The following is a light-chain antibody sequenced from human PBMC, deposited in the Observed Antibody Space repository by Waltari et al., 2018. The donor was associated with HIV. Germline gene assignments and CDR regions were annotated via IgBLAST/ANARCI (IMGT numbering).Light chain of an antibody. Sequence: QLVLTQSPSASASLGASVKFTCTLSSGHSNYDIAWHQQQPEKGPRYLMKLNSDGSHSKGGGIPDRFSGSSSGAERYRTISSLQSEDEADYYCQTWDTGIRVFGGVTKLTVL. V-gene: IGLV4-69*01. CDR3: QTWDTGIRV. CDR2: LNSDGSH. J-gene: IGLJ3*02. CDR1: SGHSNYD.